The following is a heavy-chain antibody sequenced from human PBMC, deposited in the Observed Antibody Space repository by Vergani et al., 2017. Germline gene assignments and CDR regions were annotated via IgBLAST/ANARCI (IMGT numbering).Heavy chain of an antibody. J-gene: IGHJ5*02. Sequence: VQLVESAGGVVQPGGSLRLSCVASGFTSAGYAMHWVRQAPGKGLEWVSGISWNSNSIGYADSVKGRFTSSRDNSKNSLYLQMNSLRAEDTALYYCAKDLGNSSGGGWFDPWGQGTLVTVSS. CDR2: ISWNSNSI. V-gene: IGHV3-9*02. CDR3: AKDLGNSSGGGWFDP. CDR1: GFTSAGYA. D-gene: IGHD6-6*01.